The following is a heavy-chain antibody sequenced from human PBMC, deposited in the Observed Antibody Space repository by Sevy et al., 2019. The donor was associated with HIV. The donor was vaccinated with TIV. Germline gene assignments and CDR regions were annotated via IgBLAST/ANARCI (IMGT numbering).Heavy chain of an antibody. CDR3: AKDIGCGWGEGCYYSGMDV. Sequence: SLRLSCAASGFKFNDFAMHWVRQAPGKGLEWVSGISWNSGNIDYEDSVKGRFTISRDNAKNSLYQQMNSLRTEDTALYYCAKDIGCGWGEGCYYSGMDVWGQGTTVTVSS. V-gene: IGHV3-9*01. CDR2: ISWNSGNI. D-gene: IGHD2-21*01. CDR1: GFKFNDFA. J-gene: IGHJ6*02.